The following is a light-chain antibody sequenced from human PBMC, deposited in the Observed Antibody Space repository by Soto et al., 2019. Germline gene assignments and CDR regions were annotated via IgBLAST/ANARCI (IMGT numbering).Light chain of an antibody. CDR2: DAS. J-gene: IGKJ5*01. Sequence: EIVLTQSPATLSLSPGERATLSCRTSQSVSSYLAWYQQKPGQAPRLLIYDASNRATGIPARFSGSGSGTDFTLTISSLEPEDFAVYYCQQRSTFTFGQGTRLEIK. CDR1: QSVSSY. V-gene: IGKV3-11*01. CDR3: QQRSTFT.